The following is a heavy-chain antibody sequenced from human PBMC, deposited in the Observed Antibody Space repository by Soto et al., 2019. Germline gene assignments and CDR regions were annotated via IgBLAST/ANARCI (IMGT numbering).Heavy chain of an antibody. CDR1: GDSVSNDIAT. V-gene: IGHV6-1*01. CDR3: ARVPYGGYEEVYFDY. J-gene: IGHJ4*02. Sequence: SQTLSLTFGISGDSVSNDIATWNWIRQSPSGGLEWLGRTYYRSKWFSEYALSVESRISINPDTYKNQFSLQLKSVSPDDTAVYYCARVPYGGYEEVYFDYWGQGTLVTVSS. D-gene: IGHD5-12*01. CDR2: TYYRSKWFS.